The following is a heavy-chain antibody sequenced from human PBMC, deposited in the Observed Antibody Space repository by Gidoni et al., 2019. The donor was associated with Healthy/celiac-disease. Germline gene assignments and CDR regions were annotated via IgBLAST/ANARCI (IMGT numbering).Heavy chain of an antibody. D-gene: IGHD3-10*01. V-gene: IGHV4-59*01. CDR3: ARDRNYYGSGRDYYYYGMDV. J-gene: IGHJ6*02. Sequence: QVQLQESGPGLVKPSETLSLTCTVSGGSISSYYWSWIRQPPGKGLEWIGYIDYSGSTNDNPSLKSRFTISVDTSKNQFSLKLSSVTAADTAVYYCARDRNYYGSGRDYYYYGMDVWGQGTTVTVSS. CDR2: IDYSGST. CDR1: GGSISSYY.